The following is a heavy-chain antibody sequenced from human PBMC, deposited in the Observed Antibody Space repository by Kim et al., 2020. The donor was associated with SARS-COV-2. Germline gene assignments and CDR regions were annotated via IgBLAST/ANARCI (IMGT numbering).Heavy chain of an antibody. V-gene: IGHV4-34*01. CDR3: ARALKSSSSWYDYYFDY. D-gene: IGHD6-13*01. Sequence: SETLSLTCAVYGGSFSGYYWSWIRQPPGKGLEWIGEINHSGSTNYNPSLKSRVTISVDTSKNQFSLKLSSVTAADTAVYYCARALKSSSSWYDYYFDYWG. CDR1: GGSFSGYY. J-gene: IGHJ4*01. CDR2: INHSGST.